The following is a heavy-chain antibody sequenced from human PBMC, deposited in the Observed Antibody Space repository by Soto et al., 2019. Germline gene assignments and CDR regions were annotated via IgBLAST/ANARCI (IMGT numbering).Heavy chain of an antibody. D-gene: IGHD3-22*01. CDR1: GFTFSSYG. V-gene: IGHV3-30*18. Sequence: GGSLRLSCAASGFTFSSYGMHWFRQAPGKGLEWVAVISYDGSNKYYADSVKGRFTISRDNSKNTLYLQMNSLRAEDTAVYYCAKDRGSSGATVRFDPWGQGTLVTVSS. J-gene: IGHJ5*02. CDR2: ISYDGSNK. CDR3: AKDRGSSGATVRFDP.